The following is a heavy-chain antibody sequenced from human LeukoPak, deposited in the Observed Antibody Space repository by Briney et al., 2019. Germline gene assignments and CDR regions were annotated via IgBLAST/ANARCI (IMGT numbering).Heavy chain of an antibody. CDR3: ARRRFTMVRGVMRGWFDP. V-gene: IGHV4-38-2*02. Sequence: PSETLSLTCTVSGYSISSGYFWGWIRQPPGKGLEWIGSIYHSGSTYYNPSLKSRVTTSVDTSKNQFSLKLSSVTAADTAVYYCARRRFTMVRGVMRGWFDPWGQGTLVTVSS. CDR1: GYSISSGYF. CDR2: IYHSGST. J-gene: IGHJ5*02. D-gene: IGHD3-10*01.